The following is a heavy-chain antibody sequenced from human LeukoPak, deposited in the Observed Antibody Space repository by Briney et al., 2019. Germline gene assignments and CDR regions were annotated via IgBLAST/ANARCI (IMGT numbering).Heavy chain of an antibody. J-gene: IGHJ4*02. Sequence: GGSLRLSCAASGFTLRTYWIHWVRQAPGKGLVWVSHINTDGSSTSYADSVKGRFTISRDNAKNTLYLQMNSLRAEDTAVYYCARGGYSYGYDYWGQGTLVTVSS. D-gene: IGHD5-18*01. CDR1: GFTLRTYW. CDR2: INTDGSST. CDR3: ARGGYSYGYDY. V-gene: IGHV3-74*01.